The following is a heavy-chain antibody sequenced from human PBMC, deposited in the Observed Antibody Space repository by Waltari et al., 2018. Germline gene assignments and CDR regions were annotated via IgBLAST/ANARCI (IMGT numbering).Heavy chain of an antibody. CDR1: FSGVY. J-gene: IGHJ4*02. V-gene: IGHV3-73*01. CDR3: AGGGAGVWTIDY. Sequence: FSGVYVHRFGHASVNGVVLVSHIGDKYATASGASLKGKFTISRDRSKNAAYLQMNSLKTEDTCVYYCAGGGAGVWTIDYWVQGTLVTVSS. CDR2: IGDKYAT. D-gene: IGHD1-26*01.